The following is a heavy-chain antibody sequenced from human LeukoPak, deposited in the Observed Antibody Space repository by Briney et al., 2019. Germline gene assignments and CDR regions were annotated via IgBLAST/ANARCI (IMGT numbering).Heavy chain of an antibody. D-gene: IGHD5-18*01. CDR3: VKDGYNYGLYYFDY. Sequence: GGSLRLSCAASGFTFSSYSMSWARQAPGRGLEYVSAISSNGGNTYYADSVKGRFTISRDNSKNTLYLQMSSLRAEDTAVYYCVKDGYNYGLYYFDYWGQGTLVTVSS. CDR2: ISSNGGNT. V-gene: IGHV3-64D*09. CDR1: GFTFSSYS. J-gene: IGHJ4*02.